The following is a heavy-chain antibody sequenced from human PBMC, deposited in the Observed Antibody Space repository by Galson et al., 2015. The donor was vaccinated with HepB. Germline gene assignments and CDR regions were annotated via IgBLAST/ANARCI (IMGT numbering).Heavy chain of an antibody. D-gene: IGHD4-17*01. V-gene: IGHV5-51*01. Sequence: QSGAEVKKPGESLRISCKGSGYSFTTHWIGWVRQMPGKGLEWMGIIYPYDSETRYSPSFQGQVSISVDSDWSITTAYLQWSSLKASDTAMYYCARNADYGRLPRTFDVWGQGTMVTVSS. CDR2: IYPYDSET. J-gene: IGHJ3*01. CDR3: ARNADYGRLPRTFDV. CDR1: GYSFTTHW.